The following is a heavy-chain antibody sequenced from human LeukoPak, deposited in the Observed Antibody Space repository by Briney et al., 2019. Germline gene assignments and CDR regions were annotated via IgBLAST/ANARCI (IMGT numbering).Heavy chain of an antibody. V-gene: IGHV5-51*01. Sequence: PGESLKISCKGSGYSFTSYWIGWVRPMPGKGLEWMGITYPGDSDTRYSPSFQGQVTISADKSISTAYLQWSSLKASDTAMYYCARQEYSSSWYYFDYWGQGTLVTVSS. CDR1: GYSFTSYW. CDR2: TYPGDSDT. D-gene: IGHD6-13*01. CDR3: ARQEYSSSWYYFDY. J-gene: IGHJ4*02.